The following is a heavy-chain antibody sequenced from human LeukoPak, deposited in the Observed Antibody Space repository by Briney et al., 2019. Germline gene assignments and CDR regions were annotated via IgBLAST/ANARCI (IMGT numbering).Heavy chain of an antibody. CDR2: ISSSGSTI. Sequence: GGSLRLSCAASGFTFSDYYMSWIRQAPGKGLEWVSYISSSGSTIYYADSVKGRFTISRDNAKNSLYLQMNSLRAEDTAVYYCAKGGSPGYYYYYGMDVWGQGTTVTVSS. CDR1: GFTFSDYY. CDR3: AKGGSPGYYYYYGMDV. J-gene: IGHJ6*02. V-gene: IGHV3-11*01. D-gene: IGHD6-13*01.